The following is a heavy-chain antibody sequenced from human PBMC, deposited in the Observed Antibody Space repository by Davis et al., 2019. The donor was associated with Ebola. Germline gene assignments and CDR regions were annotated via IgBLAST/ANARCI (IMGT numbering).Heavy chain of an antibody. CDR3: AKRATVKVAGANYYNAMDV. CDR2: ISGSGGDS. CDR1: GFTFSTYA. D-gene: IGHD2/OR15-2a*01. Sequence: PGGSLRLSCAGSGFTFSTYAMTWVRQAPGKGLEWVSRISGSGGDSHYADSVKGRFTISRDNSKNTLYLQMNSLRAEDTAVFYCAKRATVKVAGANYYNAMDVWGKGTTVTVSS. J-gene: IGHJ6*04. V-gene: IGHV3-23*01.